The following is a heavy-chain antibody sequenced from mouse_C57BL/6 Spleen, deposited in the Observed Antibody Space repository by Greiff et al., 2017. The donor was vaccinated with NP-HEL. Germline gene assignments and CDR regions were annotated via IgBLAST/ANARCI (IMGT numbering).Heavy chain of an antibody. CDR1: GYTFTDYY. CDR2: INPYNGGT. J-gene: IGHJ3*01. Sequence: EVKLQESGPVLVKPGASVKMSCKASGYTFTDYYMNWVKQSHGKSLEWIGVINPYNGGTSYNQKFKGKATLTVDKSSSTAYMELNSLTSEDSAVYYCASYYYGSSAYWGQGTLVTVSA. V-gene: IGHV1-19*01. D-gene: IGHD1-1*01. CDR3: ASYYYGSSAY.